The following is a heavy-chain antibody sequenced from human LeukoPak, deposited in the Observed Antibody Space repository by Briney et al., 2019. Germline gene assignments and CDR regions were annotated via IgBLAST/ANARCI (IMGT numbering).Heavy chain of an antibody. V-gene: IGHV3-21*04. J-gene: IGHJ4*02. D-gene: IGHD3-3*01. Sequence: GGSLRLSCAASGFTFSSYSMNWVRQAPGKGLEWVSSISSSSSYIYYADSVKGRFTISRDNPRNTLYLQMNSLRAEDTAVYYCARGGSSWSALGYFYYWGQGTLVTVSS. CDR1: GFTFSSYS. CDR3: ARGGSSWSALGYFYY. CDR2: ISSSSSYI.